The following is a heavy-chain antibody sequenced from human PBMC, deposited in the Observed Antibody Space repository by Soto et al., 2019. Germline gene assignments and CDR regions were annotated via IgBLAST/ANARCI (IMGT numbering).Heavy chain of an antibody. CDR2: INPNSGGT. CDR1: GYTFTGYY. J-gene: IGHJ6*02. D-gene: IGHD6-19*01. V-gene: IGHV1-2*02. Sequence: VKVSCKASGYTFTGYYMHWVRQAPGQGLEWMGWINPNSGGTNYAQKFQGRVTMTRDTSISTAYMELSRLRSDDTAVYYCAREWAGTYYYGMDVWGQGTKVTAP. CDR3: AREWAGTYYYGMDV.